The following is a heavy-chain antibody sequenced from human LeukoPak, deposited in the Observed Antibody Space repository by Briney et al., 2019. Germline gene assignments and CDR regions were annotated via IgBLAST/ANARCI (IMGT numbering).Heavy chain of an antibody. CDR1: GGSISSYY. CDR3: ARDRRDISIVPTTMGWIDP. V-gene: IGHV4-59*01. CDR2: IHYSGKT. Sequence: SETLSLTCTVSGGSISSYYWSWIRQPPGRGLEWIGHIHYSGKTDYNPSLKSRVTISLDTSKNQFSLKVSSVTAADTAIYYCARDRRDISIVPTTMGWIDPWGQGTLVTVSS. D-gene: IGHD3-9*01. J-gene: IGHJ5*02.